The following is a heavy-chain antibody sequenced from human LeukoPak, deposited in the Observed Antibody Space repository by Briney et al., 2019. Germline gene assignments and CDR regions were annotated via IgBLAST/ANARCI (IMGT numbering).Heavy chain of an antibody. CDR3: ARAVRLVWNSWFDP. CDR1: GDSVSINSAA. D-gene: IGHD6-19*01. V-gene: IGHV6-1*01. CDR2: TYYRSKWYN. Sequence: SQTLSLTCAISGDSVSINSAAWNWIRQSPSRGLEWLGRTYYRSKWYNDYAVSVKSRITINPDTSKNQFSLQLNSVTPEDTAVYYCARAVRLVWNSWFDPWGQGTLVTVSS. J-gene: IGHJ5*02.